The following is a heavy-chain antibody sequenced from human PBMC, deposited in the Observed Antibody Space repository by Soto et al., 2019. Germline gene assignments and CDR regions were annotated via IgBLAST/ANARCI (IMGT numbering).Heavy chain of an antibody. V-gene: IGHV3-66*01. CDR3: ARDPGGSVAHGV. J-gene: IGHJ3*01. CDR2: IYSGGDT. D-gene: IGHD3-10*01. Sequence: ELQLVESGGGLVQPGGSVRLSCAVSGLTVSNNYMSWVRQAPGKGLEWVSHIYSGGDTFYSNSVRGRFTISRDSSKNTLYLQLDSLRVEDTAVYYRARDPGGSVAHGVWGQGTMVTVSS. CDR1: GLTVSNNY.